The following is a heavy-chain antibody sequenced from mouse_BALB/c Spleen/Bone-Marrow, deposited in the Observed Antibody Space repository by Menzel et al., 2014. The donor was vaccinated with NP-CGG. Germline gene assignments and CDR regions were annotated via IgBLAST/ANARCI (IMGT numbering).Heavy chain of an antibody. V-gene: IGHV1-7*01. J-gene: IGHJ4*01. CDR3: ARPAYYYGSSYDAVDY. Sequence: QVQLQQSGAELAKPGASVKMSCKASGYTFTSYWMHWVKQRPGQGLEWIGYINPSTGYTEYNQKFKDKATLTADKSSSTAYMQLSSRTSEDSAVDYCARPAYYYGSSYDAVDYWGQGTSVTVSS. CDR1: GYTFTSYW. CDR2: INPSTGYT. D-gene: IGHD1-1*01.